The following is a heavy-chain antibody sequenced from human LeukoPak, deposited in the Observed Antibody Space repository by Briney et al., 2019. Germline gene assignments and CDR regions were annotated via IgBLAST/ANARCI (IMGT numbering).Heavy chain of an antibody. Sequence: GGSLRLSCAASGFTFSNHGMNWVRQAPGKGLEWVSAISGSGVSTYYADSVKGRFTISRDNSKNTLYLQMNSLRADDTAVYYCAKDPLGDYYDSSAYGQFDYWGQGTLVTVSS. V-gene: IGHV3-23*01. D-gene: IGHD3-22*01. CDR1: GFTFSNHG. CDR2: ISGSGVST. J-gene: IGHJ4*02. CDR3: AKDPLGDYYDSSAYGQFDY.